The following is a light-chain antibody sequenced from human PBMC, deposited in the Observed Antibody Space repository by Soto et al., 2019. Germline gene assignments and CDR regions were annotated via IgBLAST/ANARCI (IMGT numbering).Light chain of an antibody. CDR2: EVS. V-gene: IGLV2-14*01. J-gene: IGLJ3*02. CDR3: SSYTSGSSCV. Sequence: QSALTQPASVSGSTGQSITISCTGTSSDVGAYNDVSWYQQHPGKAPKLMIYEVSNRPSGVSKRFSGSKSGNTSSLTISGLQAEDEDDYYCSSYTSGSSCVFGGGTKLTVL. CDR1: SSDVGAYND.